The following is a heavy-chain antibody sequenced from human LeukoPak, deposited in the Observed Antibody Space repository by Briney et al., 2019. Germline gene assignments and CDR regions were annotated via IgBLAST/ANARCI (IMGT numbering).Heavy chain of an antibody. Sequence: GGSLRLSCAASGFTFSSYSMNWVRQAPGKGLEWVSSISSSSSYIYYADSAKGRFTISRDNAKNSLYLQMNSLRAEDTAVCYCARDLTPRGSSWPSYYFDYWGQGTLVTVSS. J-gene: IGHJ4*02. D-gene: IGHD6-13*01. CDR1: GFTFSSYS. CDR2: ISSSSSYI. CDR3: ARDLTPRGSSWPSYYFDY. V-gene: IGHV3-21*01.